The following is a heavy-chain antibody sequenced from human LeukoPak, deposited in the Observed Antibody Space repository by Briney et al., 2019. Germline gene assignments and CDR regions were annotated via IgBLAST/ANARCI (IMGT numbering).Heavy chain of an antibody. V-gene: IGHV4-34*01. CDR2: INHSGST. CDR1: GGSFSGYY. J-gene: IGHJ5*02. CDR3: ARVRNLRNWFDP. Sequence: SETLSLTCAVYGGSFSGYYWSWIRQPPGKGLERIGEINHSGSTNYNPSLKSRVTISVDTSKNQFSLKLSSVTAADTAVYYCARVRNLRNWFDPWGQGTLVTVSS.